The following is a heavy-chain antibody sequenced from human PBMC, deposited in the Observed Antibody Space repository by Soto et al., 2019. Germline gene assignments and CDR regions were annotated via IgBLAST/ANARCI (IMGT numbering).Heavy chain of an antibody. CDR1: GVSLTSYY. CDR3: ASGKGTHSY. V-gene: IGHV4-59*01. CDR2: IFYNGTT. J-gene: IGHJ4*02. D-gene: IGHD1-1*01. Sequence: KPSETLSLTCSVSGVSLTSYYWSWIRQTPGKTLEWIGCIFYNGTTNYNPSLKSRVTISLDMSKNQFSLKLKSVSAEDTALYYCASGKGTHSYWGPGTLVTVSS.